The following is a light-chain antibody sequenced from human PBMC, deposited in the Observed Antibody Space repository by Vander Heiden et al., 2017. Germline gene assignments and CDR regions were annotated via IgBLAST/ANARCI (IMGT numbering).Light chain of an antibody. Sequence: FVMTQSPDFLAVSLCERATHNHMSSQSVLSSSNNKNYLTWFQQKPGQPPKLLIYWASTRESGVPDRFSGSGSGTDFTLTISSLQAEDVAVYYCQQYYNIPQTFGQGTKVEIK. CDR1: QSVLSSSNNKNY. CDR2: WAS. CDR3: QQYYNIPQT. V-gene: IGKV4-1*01. J-gene: IGKJ1*01.